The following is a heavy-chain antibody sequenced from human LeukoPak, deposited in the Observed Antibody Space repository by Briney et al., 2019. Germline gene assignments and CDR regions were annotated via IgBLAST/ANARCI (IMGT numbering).Heavy chain of an antibody. J-gene: IGHJ3*02. CDR1: DYSISICYY. CDR2: IYHSEST. CDR3: ARGGYNDILTGYRRDDDFDI. Sequence: PSETLALTCAVSDYSISICYYWGWIRQPPGKGLEWMGSIYHSESTYHNPSLKSRVTISADTCKHQLSLKLSSVTDADTDVYYCARGGYNDILTGYRRDDDFDIWGQGTMVTVSS. D-gene: IGHD3-9*01. V-gene: IGHV4-38-2*01.